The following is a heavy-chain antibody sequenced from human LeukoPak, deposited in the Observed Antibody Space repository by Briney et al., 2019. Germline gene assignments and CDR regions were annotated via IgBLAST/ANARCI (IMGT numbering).Heavy chain of an antibody. J-gene: IGHJ4*02. D-gene: IGHD3-10*01. CDR3: AKADRGWGVISKD. V-gene: IGHV3-23*01. CDR2: IGGSSDFT. Sequence: PGGSLRLSCAASGFTFSDYAMSWVRQAPGKGLEWVSAIGGSSDFTYYAEYVKGRFTTSRDNSKETLYLQMNSLRAEDTAVYYCAKADRGWGVISKDWGRGTLVTVSS. CDR1: GFTFSDYA.